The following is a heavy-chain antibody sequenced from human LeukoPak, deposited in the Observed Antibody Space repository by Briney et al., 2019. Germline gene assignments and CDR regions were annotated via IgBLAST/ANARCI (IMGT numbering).Heavy chain of an antibody. CDR1: GFTFSSYG. Sequence: GGSLRLSCAASGFTFSSYGMHWVRQAPGKGLEWVAFIRYDGSNKYYADSVKGRFTISRDNSKNTLYLQMNSLRAEDTAVYYCAKEGGSGMYYYDSSGYRDAFDIWGQGTMVTVSS. CDR2: IRYDGSNK. D-gene: IGHD3-22*01. J-gene: IGHJ3*02. CDR3: AKEGGSGMYYYDSSGYRDAFDI. V-gene: IGHV3-30*02.